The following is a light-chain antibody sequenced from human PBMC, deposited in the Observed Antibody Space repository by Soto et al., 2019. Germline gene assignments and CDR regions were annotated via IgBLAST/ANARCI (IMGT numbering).Light chain of an antibody. CDR3: QHYGDSLTWT. Sequence: EVVLMQSPCTLSLSPGDRATLSCRASQTVGSTFVAWYQQRPGQAPRLLIYSTSSRATGIPDRFSGAGSGTGFTLTISSLEPEDFAMYYCQHYGDSLTWTFGQGTKV. J-gene: IGKJ1*01. CDR1: QTVGSTF. CDR2: STS. V-gene: IGKV3-20*01.